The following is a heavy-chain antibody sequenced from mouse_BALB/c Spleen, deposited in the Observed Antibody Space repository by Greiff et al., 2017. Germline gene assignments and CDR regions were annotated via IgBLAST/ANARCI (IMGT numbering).Heavy chain of an antibody. D-gene: IGHD1-2*01. Sequence: EVMLVESGGGLVKPGGSLKLSCAASGFTFSSYAMSWVRQTPEKRLEWVASISSGGSTYYPDSVKGRFTISRDNARNILYLQMSSLRSEDTAMYYWARGRDYGYYAMDYWGQGTSVTVSS. J-gene: IGHJ4*01. CDR1: GFTFSSYA. CDR2: ISSGGST. V-gene: IGHV5-6-5*01. CDR3: ARGRDYGYYAMDY.